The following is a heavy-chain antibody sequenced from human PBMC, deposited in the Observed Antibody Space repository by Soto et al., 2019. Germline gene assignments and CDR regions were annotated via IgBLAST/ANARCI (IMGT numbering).Heavy chain of an antibody. V-gene: IGHV3-74*01. J-gene: IGHJ4*02. CDR3: ASYNWGYSLDY. Sequence: PGGSLRLSCAASELTLSNYWMYWVRQAPGKGPVWVSGIDKDGSETRYADFAKGRFTISRDNAKNTLYLQMNSLTAEDAAVYYCASYNWGYSLDYWGQGTLVTVSS. D-gene: IGHD1-20*01. CDR1: ELTLSNYW. CDR2: IDKDGSET.